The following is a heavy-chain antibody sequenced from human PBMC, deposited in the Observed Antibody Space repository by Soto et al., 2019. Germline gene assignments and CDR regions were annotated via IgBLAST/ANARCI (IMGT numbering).Heavy chain of an antibody. D-gene: IGHD3-10*01. Sequence: EVQLLESGGGLVQPGGSLRLSCETSGFTFSSYAMTWVRQAPGMGLEWVAVINYIGRTTFHAQSVKGRFTISRDKSMNTLYLQIDSPKAEDAAVQYCVKQRGSGKTYYSNMEVWGLGTTVIVSS. CDR2: INYIGRTT. CDR1: GFTFSSYA. V-gene: IGHV3-23*01. CDR3: VKQRGSGKTYYSNMEV. J-gene: IGHJ6*02.